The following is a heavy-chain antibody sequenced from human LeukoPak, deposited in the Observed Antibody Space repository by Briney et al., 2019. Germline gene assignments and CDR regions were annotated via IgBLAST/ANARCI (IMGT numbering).Heavy chain of an antibody. V-gene: IGHV3-53*01. CDR3: VRDFGLGQTGGYGYG. J-gene: IGHJ4*02. CDR2: IYSDGYT. D-gene: IGHD5-12*01. Sequence: PGGSLRLSCAASGFTVSNNYMSWVRQAPGKGLEWVSVIYSDGYTFYIDSVKGRFTISRDSSQNTLFLQMNSLRAEDTAVYYCVRDFGLGQTGGYGYGWGQGTLVTVSS. CDR1: GFTVSNNY.